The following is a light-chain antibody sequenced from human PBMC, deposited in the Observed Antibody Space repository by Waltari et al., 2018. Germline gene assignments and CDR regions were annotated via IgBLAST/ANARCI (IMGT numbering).Light chain of an antibody. Sequence: EVVLTQSPGTLSLSPGERATLSCRASQSVSRALAWYQQKPGQAPRLLIYGASIRATGIPDRFSGSGSGTDFSLTLSRLEPADSAMYYCQHYVRLPATFGQGTKVEIK. CDR1: QSVSRA. J-gene: IGKJ1*01. V-gene: IGKV3-20*01. CDR2: GAS. CDR3: QHYVRLPAT.